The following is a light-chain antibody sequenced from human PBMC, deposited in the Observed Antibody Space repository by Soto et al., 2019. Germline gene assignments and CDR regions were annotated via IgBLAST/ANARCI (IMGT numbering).Light chain of an antibody. CDR1: QSVSSN. CDR3: QQYNNWPRT. Sequence: EIVMTQSPATMSVSPGERATLSCRASQSVSSNLAWYQQKPGQAPRLLIYGASTMATGIPARFSGSGSGTEFTLTISSLQSEEFAVYYCQQYNNWPRTFGQGTKVEIK. CDR2: GAS. J-gene: IGKJ1*01. V-gene: IGKV3-15*01.